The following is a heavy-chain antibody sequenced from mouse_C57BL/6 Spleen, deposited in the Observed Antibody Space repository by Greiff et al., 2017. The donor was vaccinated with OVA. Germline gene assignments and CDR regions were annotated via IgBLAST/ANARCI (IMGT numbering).Heavy chain of an antibody. CDR1: GYTFTSYW. CDR2: IHPNSGST. J-gene: IGHJ2*01. CDR3: ARGHYGSSYPYYFDY. Sequence: QVQLQQSGAELVKPGASVKLSCKASGYTFTSYWMHWVKQRPGQGLEWIGMIHPNSGSTNYNEKFKSKATLTVDKSSSTAYMQLSSLTSEDSAVYYCARGHYGSSYPYYFDYWGQGTTLTVSS. V-gene: IGHV1-64*01. D-gene: IGHD1-1*01.